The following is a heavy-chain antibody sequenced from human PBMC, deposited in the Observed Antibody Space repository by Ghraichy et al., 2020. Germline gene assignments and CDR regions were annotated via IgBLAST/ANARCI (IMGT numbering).Heavy chain of an antibody. J-gene: IGHJ4*02. D-gene: IGHD3-22*01. Sequence: GGSLRLSCAASGFTFSNYDMQWVRQAPGKGLEWVAFIRYDGTNKEYADSVKGRFTISRDNSKNTLYLQMNSLRVEDTAVYYCAKDRRDSGGYYYGEDYWGQGTLITVSS. CDR1: GFTFSNYD. CDR3: AKDRRDSGGYYYGEDY. V-gene: IGHV3-30*02. CDR2: IRYDGTNK.